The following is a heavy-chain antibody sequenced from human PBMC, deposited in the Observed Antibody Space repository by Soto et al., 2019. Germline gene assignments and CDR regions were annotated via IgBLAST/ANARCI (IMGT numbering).Heavy chain of an antibody. J-gene: IGHJ5*02. D-gene: IGHD2-15*01. V-gene: IGHV3-48*01. CDR2: ISSSSTTK. CDR1: GFTFSSYS. CDR3: ARDGCSGSNCLNWFDP. Sequence: GGSLRLSXAASGFTFSSYSMNWVRQAPGKGLEWVSYISSSSTTKYYADSVKGRFTISRDNAKNSLYLQMNSLRAEDTAVYYCARDGCSGSNCLNWFDPWGQGTLVTVSS.